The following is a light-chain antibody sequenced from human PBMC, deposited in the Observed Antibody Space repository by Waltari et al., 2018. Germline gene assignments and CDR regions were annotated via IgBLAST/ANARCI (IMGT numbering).Light chain of an antibody. CDR3: HLYGSART. J-gene: IGKJ4*01. Sequence: NVLTQSPGTLSLSPGEIATLSCMASQSVSNTYLAWFQQQPGQAPRLLIYGASSRATGIPDRFSASGSGTDFTLTISRLEPEDSAVYFCHLYGSARTFGGGTKVEIK. CDR2: GAS. V-gene: IGKV3-20*01. CDR1: QSVSNTY.